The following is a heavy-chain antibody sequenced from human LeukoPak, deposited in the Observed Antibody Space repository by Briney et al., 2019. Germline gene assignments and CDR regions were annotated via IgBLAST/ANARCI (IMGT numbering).Heavy chain of an antibody. CDR3: ARDDFWSGYHSY. J-gene: IGHJ4*02. D-gene: IGHD3-3*01. CDR1: GGTFSSYA. V-gene: IGHV1-69*01. CDR2: IIPIFGTA. Sequence: SVKVSCKASGGTFSSYAISWVRQAPGRGLEWMGGIIPIFGTANYAQKFQGRVTITADESTSTAYMELSSLRSEDTAVYYCARDDFWSGYHSYWGQGTLVTVSS.